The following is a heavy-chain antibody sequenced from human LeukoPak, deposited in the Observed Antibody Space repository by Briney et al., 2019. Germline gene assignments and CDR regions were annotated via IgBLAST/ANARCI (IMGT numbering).Heavy chain of an antibody. CDR1: GGTFSSYA. V-gene: IGHV1-69*13. D-gene: IGHD2-2*01. Sequence: SVKVSCKASGGTFSSYAISWVRQAPGQGLEWMGGIIPIFGTANYAQKFQGRVTITADESTSTAYMELSSLRSEDTAVCYCARDPPVGVVPAAQDYWGQGTLVTVSS. CDR2: IIPIFGTA. CDR3: ARDPPVGVVPAAQDY. J-gene: IGHJ4*02.